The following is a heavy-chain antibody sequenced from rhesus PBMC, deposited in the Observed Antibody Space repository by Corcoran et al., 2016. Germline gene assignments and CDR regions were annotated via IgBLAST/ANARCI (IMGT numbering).Heavy chain of an antibody. J-gene: IGHJ4*01. D-gene: IGHD3-22*01. V-gene: IGHV4-160*01. CDR3: AKGRFTGVISLDY. CDR2: IYGSGGST. Sequence: QVQLQESGPGLVKPSETLSLPCTVSGGSISGYYWIWIRQPPGKGLEWIGRIYGSGGSTDYNPSLNSRVTISTDTSKNQFSLKLSSVTAADTAVYYCAKGRFTGVISLDYWGQGVLVTVSS. CDR1: GGSISGYY.